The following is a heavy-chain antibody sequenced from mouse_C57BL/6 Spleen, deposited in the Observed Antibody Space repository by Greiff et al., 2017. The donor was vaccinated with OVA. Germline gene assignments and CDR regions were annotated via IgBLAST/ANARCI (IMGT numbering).Heavy chain of an antibody. Sequence: VQLQQSGPELVKPGASVKMSCKASGYTFTDYNMYWVKQSHGKSLEWIGYINPNNGGTSYNQKFKGKATLTVNKSSSTAYMELRSLTSEDSAVYYCARWNYYGSSLSFDYWGQGTTLTVSS. V-gene: IGHV1-22*01. J-gene: IGHJ2*01. CDR2: INPNNGGT. CDR3: ARWNYYGSSLSFDY. D-gene: IGHD1-1*01. CDR1: GYTFTDYN.